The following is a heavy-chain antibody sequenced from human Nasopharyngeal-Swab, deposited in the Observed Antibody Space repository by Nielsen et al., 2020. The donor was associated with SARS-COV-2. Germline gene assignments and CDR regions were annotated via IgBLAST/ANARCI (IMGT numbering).Heavy chain of an antibody. CDR1: GYTFTSYA. V-gene: IGHV1-3*01. CDR2: INAGNGNT. J-gene: IGHJ3*02. Sequence: ASVKVSCKASGYTFTSYAMHWVRQAPGQRLEWMGWINAGNGNTKYSQKFQGRATITRDTSASTAYMELSSLRSEDTAVYYCARDRITDPDAFDIWGQGTMVTVSS. CDR3: ARDRITDPDAFDI.